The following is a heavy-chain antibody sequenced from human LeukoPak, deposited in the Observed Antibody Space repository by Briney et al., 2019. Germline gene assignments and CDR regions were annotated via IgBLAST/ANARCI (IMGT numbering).Heavy chain of an antibody. V-gene: IGHV3-23*01. CDR1: GFTFSSYA. CDR2: VNADGGNT. J-gene: IGHJ4*02. D-gene: IGHD1-26*01. Sequence: GGSLRLSCAASGFTFSSYAMSWVRQAPGKGLEWVSTVNADGGNTYYADPVKGRFTISRDNCKSKLILQMNSLRVEDTALYYCTKRVKYGGTWDHFADWGQGTLVTVSS. CDR3: TKRVKYGGTWDHFAD.